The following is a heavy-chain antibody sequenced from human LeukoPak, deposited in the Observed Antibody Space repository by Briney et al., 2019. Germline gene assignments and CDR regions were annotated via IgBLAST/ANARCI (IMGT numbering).Heavy chain of an antibody. V-gene: IGHV1-2*04. J-gene: IGHJ4*02. CDR1: GYTFTGYY. Sequence: ASVKVSCKASGYTFTGYYMHWVRQAPGQGLEWMGWINPNSGGTNYAQKFQGWVTMTRDTSISTAYMELSRLRSDDTAVYYCAGLTRESTPRGNWGFWSGYSDYWGQGTLVTVSS. CDR2: INPNSGGT. D-gene: IGHD3-3*01. CDR3: AGLTRESTPRGNWGFWSGYSDY.